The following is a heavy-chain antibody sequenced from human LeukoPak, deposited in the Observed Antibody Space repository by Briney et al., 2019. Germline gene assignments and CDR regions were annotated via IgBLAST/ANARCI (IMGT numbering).Heavy chain of an antibody. V-gene: IGHV1-69*05. D-gene: IGHD3-22*01. CDR2: IIPIFGIA. CDR1: GGTFSSYA. Sequence: ASVKVSCKASGGTFSSYAISWVRQAPGQGLEWMGRIIPIFGIANYAQKFQGRVTITTDESTSTAYMELSSLRSEDTAVYYCAREGYYDSSGYIWGQGTMVTVSS. CDR3: AREGYYDSSGYI. J-gene: IGHJ3*02.